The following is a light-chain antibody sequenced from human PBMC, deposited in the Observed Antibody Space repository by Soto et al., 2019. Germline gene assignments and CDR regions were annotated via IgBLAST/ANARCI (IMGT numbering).Light chain of an antibody. J-gene: IGKJ4*01. Sequence: DIQMTQSPSSLSASVGDRVTITCQASQDINNNLNWYQQTSGKAPKLLIYGAYNLETGVPSRFTGRQSGTDFTFTITSLQPEDVATYFCQQCDNLPPTFGGGTKVEI. CDR1: QDINNN. CDR2: GAY. CDR3: QQCDNLPPT. V-gene: IGKV1-33*01.